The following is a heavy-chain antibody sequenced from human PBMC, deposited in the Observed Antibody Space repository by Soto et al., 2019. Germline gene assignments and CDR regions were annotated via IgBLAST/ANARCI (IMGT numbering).Heavy chain of an antibody. V-gene: IGHV1-18*01. J-gene: IGHJ4*02. Sequence: GASVKVSCKASGYTFTSYGISWVRQAPGQGLEWMGWISAYNGNTNYAQKLQGRVTMTTDTSTSTAYMELRSLRSDDTAVYYCARDGSGSYWSYYFDYWGQGTLVTVPQ. D-gene: IGHD3-10*01. CDR1: GYTFTSYG. CDR3: ARDGSGSYWSYYFDY. CDR2: ISAYNGNT.